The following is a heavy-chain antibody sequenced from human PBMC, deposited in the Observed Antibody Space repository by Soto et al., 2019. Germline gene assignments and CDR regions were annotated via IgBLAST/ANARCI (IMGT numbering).Heavy chain of an antibody. V-gene: IGHV3-9*01. CDR1: VFTFDDYA. J-gene: IGHJ5*02. Sequence: PGWSLRLSCAASVFTFDDYAMHWVRQAPGKGLEWVSGISWNSGSIGYADSVKGRFTISRDNAKNSLYLQMNSLRAEDTALYYCAKGRAGTTSYNWFDPWGQGTLVTVSS. CDR2: ISWNSGSI. D-gene: IGHD1-1*01. CDR3: AKGRAGTTSYNWFDP.